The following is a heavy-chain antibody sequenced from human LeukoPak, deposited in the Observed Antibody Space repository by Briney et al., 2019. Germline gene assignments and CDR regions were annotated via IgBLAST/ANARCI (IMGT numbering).Heavy chain of an antibody. V-gene: IGHV3-23*01. CDR3: AKQEVNSYGSSDYYPYYFDY. CDR2: IGGSAVST. CDR1: GFTFSSYA. Sequence: GGSLRLSCAASGFTFSSYATYWVRQAPGKGLEWVSAIGGSAVSTYFADSVKGRFTISRDNSKNTLYLQMNSLRAEDTAVYYCAKQEVNSYGSSDYYPYYFDYWGQGTLVTVSS. J-gene: IGHJ4*02. D-gene: IGHD3-22*01.